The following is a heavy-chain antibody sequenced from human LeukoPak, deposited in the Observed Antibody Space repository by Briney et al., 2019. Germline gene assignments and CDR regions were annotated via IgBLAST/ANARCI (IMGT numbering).Heavy chain of an antibody. CDR1: GYTFTGYY. CDR3: ARDLVWQWLVVDEDY. Sequence: PWASVKVSCKASGYTFTGYYMHWVRQAPGQGLEWMGWINPNSGGTNYAQKFQGRVTMTRDTSISTAYMELSRLRSDDTAVYYCARDLVWQWLVVDEDYWGQGTLVTVSS. D-gene: IGHD6-19*01. V-gene: IGHV1-2*02. J-gene: IGHJ4*02. CDR2: INPNSGGT.